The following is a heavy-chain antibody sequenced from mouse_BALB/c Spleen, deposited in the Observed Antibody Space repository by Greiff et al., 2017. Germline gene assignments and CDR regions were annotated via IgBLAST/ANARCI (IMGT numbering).Heavy chain of an antibody. Sequence: VQLQQSGAELVKPGASVKLSCKASGYTFTSYYMYWVKQRPGQGLEWIGEINPSNGGTNFNEKFKSKATLTVDKSSSTAYMQLSSLTSEDSAVYYCTRRTGSSFDYWGQGTTRTVSS. CDR1: GYTFTSYY. CDR2: INPSNGGT. J-gene: IGHJ2*01. CDR3: TRRTGSSFDY. V-gene: IGHV1S81*02. D-gene: IGHD1-1*01.